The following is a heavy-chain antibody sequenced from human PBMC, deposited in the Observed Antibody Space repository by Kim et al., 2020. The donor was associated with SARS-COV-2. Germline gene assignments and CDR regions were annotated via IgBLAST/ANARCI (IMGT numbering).Heavy chain of an antibody. CDR3: ARGTYYYDSSGDSFDY. Sequence: SVNGRFTISRNNAKNSLYLQMNGLRAEDTAVYYCARGTYYYDSSGDSFDYWGQGTLVTVSS. D-gene: IGHD3-22*01. V-gene: IGHV3-21*01. J-gene: IGHJ4*02.